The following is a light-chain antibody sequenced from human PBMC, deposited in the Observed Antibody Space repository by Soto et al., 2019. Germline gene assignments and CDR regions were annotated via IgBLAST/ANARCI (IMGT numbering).Light chain of an antibody. Sequence: EIVLTQSPATLSLSPGERATLSCRASQSISSYLAWYQQKPGQAPRLLIYDASNRATGIPARFSGSGSGTDFTLTISSLEPEDFAVYYCQHRSNWPLTFGRGTKVEIK. CDR3: QHRSNWPLT. CDR2: DAS. V-gene: IGKV3-11*01. J-gene: IGKJ1*01. CDR1: QSISSY.